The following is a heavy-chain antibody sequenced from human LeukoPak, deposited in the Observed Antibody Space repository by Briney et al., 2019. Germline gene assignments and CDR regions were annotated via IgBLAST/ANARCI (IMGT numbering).Heavy chain of an antibody. CDR1: GFTFSSYA. CDR2: ISGSGGST. CDR3: AKSLYCNGGSCYSFYYYYYYMDV. D-gene: IGHD2-15*01. V-gene: IGHV3-23*01. Sequence: GGSLRLSCAASGFTFSSYAMSWVRQAPGKGLEWVSAISGSGGSTYYADSVKGRFTISRDNSKNTLYLQMNSLRAEDAAVYYCAKSLYCNGGSCYSFYYYYYYMDVWGKGTTVTVSS. J-gene: IGHJ6*03.